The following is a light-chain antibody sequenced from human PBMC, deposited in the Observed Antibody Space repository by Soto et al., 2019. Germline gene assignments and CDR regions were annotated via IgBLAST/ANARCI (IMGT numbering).Light chain of an antibody. CDR1: QSVTSN. V-gene: IGKV3-15*01. CDR3: QQANSFPIT. Sequence: ETVMTQSLVTLSVSPGERATLSCRASQSVTSNLAWYQQQPGQAPRLLIYDASTRATGVPARFSGSGSGTEFTLSISSLQSEDFATYYCQQANSFPITFGQGTRLEIK. J-gene: IGKJ5*01. CDR2: DAS.